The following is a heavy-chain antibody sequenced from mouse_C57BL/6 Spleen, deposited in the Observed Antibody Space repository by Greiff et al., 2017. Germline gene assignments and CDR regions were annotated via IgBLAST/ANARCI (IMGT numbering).Heavy chain of an antibody. Sequence: VQLQQSGAELAKPGASVKLSCKASGYTFTSYWMHWVKQRPGQGLEWIGYINPSSGYTKYNQKFKDKATLTADKSSSTAYMQLSSLTYEGSAVYYCTRGDYSNSPGFAYWGQGTLVTVSA. CDR3: TRGDYSNSPGFAY. J-gene: IGHJ3*01. D-gene: IGHD2-5*01. CDR2: INPSSGYT. V-gene: IGHV1-7*01. CDR1: GYTFTSYW.